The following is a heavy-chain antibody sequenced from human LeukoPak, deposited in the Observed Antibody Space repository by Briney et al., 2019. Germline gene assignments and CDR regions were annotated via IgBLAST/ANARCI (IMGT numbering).Heavy chain of an antibody. V-gene: IGHV1-69*02. J-gene: IGHJ5*02. D-gene: IGHD3-22*01. Sequence: SVKVSCKASGYTFTSYSISWVRQAPGQGLEWMGRIIPILGIANYAQKFQGRVTITADKSTSTAYMELSSLRSEDTAVYYCADSYYYDSSGYSNWFDPWGQGTLVTVSS. CDR2: IIPILGIA. CDR3: ADSYYYDSSGYSNWFDP. CDR1: GYTFTSYS.